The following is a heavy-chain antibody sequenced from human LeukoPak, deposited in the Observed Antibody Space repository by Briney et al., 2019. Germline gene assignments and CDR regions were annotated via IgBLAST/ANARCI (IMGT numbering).Heavy chain of an antibody. V-gene: IGHV4-30-2*01. CDR1: GGSTSSGGYS. Sequence: SETLSLTCAVSGGSTSSGGYSWSWIRQPPGKGLEWIGYIYHSGSTYYNPSLKSRVTISVDRSKNQFSLKLSSVTAADTAVYYCARGEMITFGGVIALDYWGQGTLVTVSS. D-gene: IGHD3-16*02. CDR3: ARGEMITFGGVIALDY. CDR2: IYHSGST. J-gene: IGHJ4*02.